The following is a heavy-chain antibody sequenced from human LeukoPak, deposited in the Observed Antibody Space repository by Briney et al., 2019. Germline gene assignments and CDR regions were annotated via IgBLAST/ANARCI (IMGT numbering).Heavy chain of an antibody. CDR2: IYYSGST. V-gene: IGHV4-39*01. Sequence: SETLSLTCTVSGGSISSSSYYWGWVRQPPGKGLEWIGSIYYSGSTYYNPSLKSRVTISVDTSENQFSLKLSSVTAADTAVYYCASPLCSSTSCYETPFDYWGQGTLVTVSS. CDR3: ASPLCSSTSCYETPFDY. J-gene: IGHJ4*02. D-gene: IGHD2-2*01. CDR1: GGSISSSSYY.